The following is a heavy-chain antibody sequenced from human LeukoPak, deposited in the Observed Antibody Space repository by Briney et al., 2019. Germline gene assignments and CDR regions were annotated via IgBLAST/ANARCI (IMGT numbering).Heavy chain of an antibody. CDR3: ASHVLLWFGELLLPNWFDP. D-gene: IGHD3-10*01. J-gene: IGHJ5*02. V-gene: IGHV4-38-2*01. CDR2: IYHSGST. CDR1: GYSISSGYY. Sequence: PSETLSLTCAVSGYSISSGYYWGWIRQPPGKGLEWIGSIYHSGSTSYNPSLKSRVTISVDTSKNQFSLKLSSVTAADTAVYYCASHVLLWFGELLLPNWFDPWGQGTLVTVSS.